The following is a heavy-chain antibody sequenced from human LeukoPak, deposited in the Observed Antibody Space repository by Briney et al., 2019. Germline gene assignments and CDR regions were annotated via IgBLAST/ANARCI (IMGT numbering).Heavy chain of an antibody. CDR3: AKVLKSYWVQDLDF. CDR2: LTGSGDTT. D-gene: IGHD3-10*01. J-gene: IGHJ4*02. V-gene: IGHV3-23*01. CDR1: GFTFSYYA. Sequence: GGSLRLSCAASGFTFSYYAMTWVPQAPGKGLEWVSTLTGSGDTTDYADSVKGRFTISRDNSKNTLYLQMDNLRADDTAVYYCAKVLKSYWVQDLDFWGQGTLVMVSS.